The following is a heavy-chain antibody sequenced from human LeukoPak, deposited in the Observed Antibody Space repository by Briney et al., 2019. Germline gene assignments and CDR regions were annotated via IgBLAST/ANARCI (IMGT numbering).Heavy chain of an antibody. D-gene: IGHD2-2*01. J-gene: IGHJ4*02. CDR1: GFSTRTYS. Sequence: GGSLRLSCAASGFSTRTYSMGWVRQAPGKGLEWVSYIGPTSIYADSVKGRFTISRDNAKNTLYLQMNSLRAEDTAVYYCARDGPPAGAGDFDYWGQGTPVTVSP. CDR3: ARDGPPAGAGDFDY. V-gene: IGHV3-48*01. CDR2: IGPTSI.